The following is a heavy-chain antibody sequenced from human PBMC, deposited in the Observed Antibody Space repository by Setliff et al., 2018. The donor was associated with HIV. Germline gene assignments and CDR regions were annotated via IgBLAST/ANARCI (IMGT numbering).Heavy chain of an antibody. V-gene: IGHV3-72*01. J-gene: IGHJ4*02. CDR3: AREAYCSSTTCYKGGDRHFDY. CDR2: SRNKANRYTT. Sequence: LRLSCAASGFTFSSYAMSWVRQAPGKGLEWVGRSRNKANRYTTEYAASVKGRFTISRDDSKTSLYLQLNSLKTEDTAVYYCAREAYCSSTTCYKGGDRHFDYRGLGTLVTVSS. D-gene: IGHD2-2*02. CDR1: GFTFSSYA.